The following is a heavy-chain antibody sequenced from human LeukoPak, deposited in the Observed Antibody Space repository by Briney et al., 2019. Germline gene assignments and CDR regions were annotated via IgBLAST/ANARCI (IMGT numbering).Heavy chain of an antibody. CDR2: SYYSGST. V-gene: IGHV4-39*01. J-gene: IGHJ4*02. CDR1: GGSISSSSYY. CDR3: ARHLRVGGDYANTGGVDY. D-gene: IGHD4-17*01. Sequence: PSETLSLTCTVSGGSISSSSYYWGWIRQPPGKGLEWIGSSYYSGSTYYNTSLKSRVNISVDTSKNQFSLKLSSVTAADTAVYYCARHLRVGGDYANTGGVDYWGQGTLVTVSS.